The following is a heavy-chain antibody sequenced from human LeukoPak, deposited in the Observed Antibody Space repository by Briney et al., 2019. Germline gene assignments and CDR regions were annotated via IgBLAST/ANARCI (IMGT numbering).Heavy chain of an antibody. D-gene: IGHD3-9*01. Sequence: GASVKVSCKASGYTFTTYDMNWVRQATGQGLEWMGWMNPNSGNTGYAQKFQGRVTMTRNTSISTAYMELSSLRSEVTAVYYCARGPYYDILTGYYTDQNWFDPWGQGTLVTVSS. V-gene: IGHV1-8*01. J-gene: IGHJ5*02. CDR2: MNPNSGNT. CDR3: ARGPYYDILTGYYTDQNWFDP. CDR1: GYTFTTYD.